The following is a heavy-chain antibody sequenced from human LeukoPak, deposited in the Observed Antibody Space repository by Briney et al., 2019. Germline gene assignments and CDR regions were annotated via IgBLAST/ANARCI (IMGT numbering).Heavy chain of an antibody. D-gene: IGHD3-22*01. Sequence: SETLSLTCTVSGASIRSYYWSWIRQPPGKGLEWIAYMYYTESPSYNPSLKSRVSMSGDSSRNQFPLKLNSVTAADTAIYYCARSYDTNNRQRFDYWGQGILVTVSP. J-gene: IGHJ4*02. CDR3: ARSYDTNNRQRFDY. V-gene: IGHV4-59*08. CDR1: GASIRSYY. CDR2: MYYTESP.